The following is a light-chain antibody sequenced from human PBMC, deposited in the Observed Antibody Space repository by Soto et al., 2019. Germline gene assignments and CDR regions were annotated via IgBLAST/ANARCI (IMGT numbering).Light chain of an antibody. Sequence: EIVMTQSTATLSVSPGERATLSCRASQSVSSNLAWYQQKPGQAPRLLIYGASTRATGIPARFSGSGSGTEFTLTISSLQSEDFAVYYCQQYNNWPPGTFGQGTKVEFK. CDR1: QSVSSN. J-gene: IGKJ1*01. CDR3: QQYNNWPPGT. V-gene: IGKV3-15*01. CDR2: GAS.